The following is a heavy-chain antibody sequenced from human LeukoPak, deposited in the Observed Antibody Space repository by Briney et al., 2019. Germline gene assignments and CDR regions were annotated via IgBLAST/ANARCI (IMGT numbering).Heavy chain of an antibody. V-gene: IGHV3-30*18. CDR2: ISYDGSNE. D-gene: IGHD1-1*01. Sequence: GGSLRLSCAASGFTFRSYGMHWVRQAPGRGLGWVAVISYDGSNEYYVDPVKGRFNISRDNSKNTLYLQMHSLRVEDTARYYCAKGGNDFYYYGLDVWGQGTTVTVSS. CDR1: GFTFRSYG. J-gene: IGHJ6*02. CDR3: AKGGNDFYYYGLDV.